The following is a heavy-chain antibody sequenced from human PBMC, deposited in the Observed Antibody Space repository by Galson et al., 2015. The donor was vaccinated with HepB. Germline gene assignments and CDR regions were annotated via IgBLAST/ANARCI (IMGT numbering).Heavy chain of an antibody. D-gene: IGHD3-10*01. CDR2: IYPGDSDT. Sequence: QSGAEVKKPGESLKISCKGSGYSFTSYWIGWVRQMPGKGLEWMGIIYPGDSDTRYSPSFQGQVTISADKSISTAYLQWSGLKASDTAMYYCARAAGSGSSYYGMDVWGQGTTVTVSS. J-gene: IGHJ6*02. V-gene: IGHV5-51*03. CDR3: ARAAGSGSSYYGMDV. CDR1: GYSFTSYW.